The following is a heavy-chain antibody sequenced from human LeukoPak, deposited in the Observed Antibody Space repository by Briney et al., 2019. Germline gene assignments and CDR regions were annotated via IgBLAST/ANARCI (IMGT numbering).Heavy chain of an antibody. CDR3: ARPTRSGGSGYESFDY. Sequence: ASVKVSCKASGYTFTSYGISWVRQAPGQGLEWMGWISAYNGNTNYAQKLQGRVTMTTDTSTSTAYMELRSLRSDDTAVYYCARPTRSGGSGYESFDYWGQGTLVTVSS. CDR2: ISAYNGNT. D-gene: IGHD5-18*01. J-gene: IGHJ4*02. V-gene: IGHV1-18*01. CDR1: GYTFTSYG.